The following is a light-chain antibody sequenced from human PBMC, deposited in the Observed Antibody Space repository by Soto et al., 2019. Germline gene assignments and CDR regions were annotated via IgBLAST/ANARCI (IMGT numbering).Light chain of an antibody. Sequence: EIVLTQSPATLSLSPGERAILSCRASQSVSTFLAWFQQKPGQPPMLLIYNASNRTTGIPARFSGSGSGTDFTLTISSLEPEDFAVYYCQQRGDWPPITFGQGTRLEIK. CDR3: QQRGDWPPIT. CDR1: QSVSTF. J-gene: IGKJ5*01. CDR2: NAS. V-gene: IGKV3-11*01.